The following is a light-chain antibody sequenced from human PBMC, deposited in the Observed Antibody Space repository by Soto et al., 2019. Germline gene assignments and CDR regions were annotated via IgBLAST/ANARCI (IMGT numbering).Light chain of an antibody. Sequence: QSVLTQPPSVSEAPRQRVTISCSGSSSNIGNNAVNWYQQLPGKAPKLLIYYDDLLPSGVSDRFSGSKSGTSASLAISGLQSEDDADYYCAAWDGSLNGRVFGGGTKLTVL. CDR1: SSNIGNNA. V-gene: IGLV1-36*01. CDR3: AAWDGSLNGRV. J-gene: IGLJ3*02. CDR2: YDD.